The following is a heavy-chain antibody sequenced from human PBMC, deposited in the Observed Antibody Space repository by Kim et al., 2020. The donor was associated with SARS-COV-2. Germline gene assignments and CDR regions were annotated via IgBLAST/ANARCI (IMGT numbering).Heavy chain of an antibody. Sequence: SETLSLTCTVSGGSISSYYWSWIRQPPGKGLEWIGNIYYSGSTNYNPSLKSRVTISVDTSKNQFSLKLSSVTAADTAVYYCARDRYCSGGSCLSPGYYYYGMDVWGQGTTVTVSS. D-gene: IGHD2-15*01. CDR2: IYYSGST. CDR1: GGSISSYY. V-gene: IGHV4-59*01. CDR3: ARDRYCSGGSCLSPGYYYYGMDV. J-gene: IGHJ6*02.